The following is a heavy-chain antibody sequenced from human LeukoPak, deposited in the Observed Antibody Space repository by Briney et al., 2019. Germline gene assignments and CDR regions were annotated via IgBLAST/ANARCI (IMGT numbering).Heavy chain of an antibody. J-gene: IGHJ3*02. CDR3: ARTIGDSLYDAFDI. Sequence: GESLKISCKGSGYNFTSYWIGWVRQMPEKGLEWMGIIYPGDSDTGYSPSFQGQVTISADKSISTAYLQWSSLKASDTAMYYCARTIGDSLYDAFDIWGQGTMVTVSS. CDR2: IYPGDSDT. CDR1: GYNFTSYW. V-gene: IGHV5-51*01. D-gene: IGHD4-17*01.